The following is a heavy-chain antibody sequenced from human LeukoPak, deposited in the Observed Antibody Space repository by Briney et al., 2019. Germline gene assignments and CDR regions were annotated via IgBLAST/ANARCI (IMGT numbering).Heavy chain of an antibody. CDR2: ISGSGGST. Sequence: GGSLRLSCAASGFTFSSYAMGWVRQAPGKGLEWVSAISGSGGSTYYADSVKGRFTISRDNSKNTLYLQMNSLRAEDTAVYYCAKVSSDYGDLYYFDYWGQGTLVTVSS. V-gene: IGHV3-23*01. CDR3: AKVSSDYGDLYYFDY. CDR1: GFTFSSYA. J-gene: IGHJ4*02. D-gene: IGHD4-17*01.